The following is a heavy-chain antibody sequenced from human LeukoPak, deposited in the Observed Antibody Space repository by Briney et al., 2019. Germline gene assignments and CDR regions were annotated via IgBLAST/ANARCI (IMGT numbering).Heavy chain of an antibody. CDR2: INHSGST. Sequence: SETLSLTCAVYGGSFSGYHWSWIRQPPGKGLEWIGEINHSGSTNYNPSLKSRVTMSVDTSKNQFSLKLSSVTAADTAVYYCASFWRGPYYYYGMDVWGQGTTVTVSS. CDR1: GGSFSGYH. J-gene: IGHJ6*02. D-gene: IGHD3-3*01. V-gene: IGHV4-34*01. CDR3: ASFWRGPYYYYGMDV.